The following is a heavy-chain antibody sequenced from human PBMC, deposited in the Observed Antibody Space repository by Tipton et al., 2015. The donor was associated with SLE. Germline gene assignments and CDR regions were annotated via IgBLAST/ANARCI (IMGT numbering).Heavy chain of an antibody. CDR3: ARARGGFRPWFDS. D-gene: IGHD3-10*01. J-gene: IGHJ5*01. CDR1: GFSFKMYT. Sequence: SLRLSCKASGFSFKMYTMNWVRQAPGKGLEWIAYISTSRDIIYYADSVKGRFTISRDDAANSLSLQMNNLRGEDTAFYYCARARGGFRPWFDSWGQGTLVTVSS. CDR2: ISTSRDII. V-gene: IGHV3-48*01.